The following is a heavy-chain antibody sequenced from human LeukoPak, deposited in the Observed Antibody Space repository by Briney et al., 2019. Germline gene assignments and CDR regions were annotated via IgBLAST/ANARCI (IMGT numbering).Heavy chain of an antibody. J-gene: IGHJ4*02. CDR1: GYSFTSYW. D-gene: IGHD6-13*01. CDR3: ARLAEPQGSHGAAADY. Sequence: GESLKISCKSSGYSFTSYWIGWVRQMPGKGLEWMGIIYPGDSDTRYSPSFQGQVTISADKSISTAYLQWSSLKASDTAMYYCARLAEPQGSHGAAADYWGQGTLVTVSS. V-gene: IGHV5-51*01. CDR2: IYPGDSDT.